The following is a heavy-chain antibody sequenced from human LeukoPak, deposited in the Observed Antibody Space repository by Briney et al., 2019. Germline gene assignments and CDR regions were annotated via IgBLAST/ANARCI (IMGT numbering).Heavy chain of an antibody. Sequence: SVKVSCKASGYTFTSYGISWVRQAPGQGLEWMGGIIPIFGTANYAQKFQGRVTITADESTSTAYMELSSLRSEDTAVYYCARAQSVGYYGAFDYWGQGTLVTVSS. V-gene: IGHV1-69*13. CDR2: IIPIFGTA. D-gene: IGHD4-17*01. J-gene: IGHJ4*02. CDR3: ARAQSVGYYGAFDY. CDR1: GYTFTSYG.